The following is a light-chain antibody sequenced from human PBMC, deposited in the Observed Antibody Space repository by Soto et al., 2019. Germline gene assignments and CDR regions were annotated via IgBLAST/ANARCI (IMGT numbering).Light chain of an antibody. CDR2: GAS. V-gene: IGKV3-20*01. CDR3: QQYGSSPPT. Sequence: EIVLTQSPGTLSLSPGERATLSCRASQSVSSSYLAWYQQKPGQAPRLLIYGASSRATGIPDGFSGSGSGTDFTLTISRLEPEDFAVYYCQQYGSSPPTFGQGTKVGIK. J-gene: IGKJ1*01. CDR1: QSVSSSY.